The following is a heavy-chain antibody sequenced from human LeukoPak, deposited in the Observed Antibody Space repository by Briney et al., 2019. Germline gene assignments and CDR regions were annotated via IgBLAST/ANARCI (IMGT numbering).Heavy chain of an antibody. D-gene: IGHD3-22*01. V-gene: IGHV3-23*01. CDR2: INDSGGST. CDR1: GFTFSNYA. Sequence: GGSLRLSCAASGFTFSNYAMSWVRQAPGKGLEWVSAINDSGGSTYYADSVKGRFTISRDNSKNTLYLQMNSLRAEDTAVYYCAREGYYYDSSGRRDIKGLDYWGQGTLVTVSS. CDR3: AREGYYYDSSGRRDIKGLDY. J-gene: IGHJ4*02.